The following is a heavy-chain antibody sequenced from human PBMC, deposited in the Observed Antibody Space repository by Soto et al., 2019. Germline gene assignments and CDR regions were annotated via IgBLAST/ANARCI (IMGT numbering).Heavy chain of an antibody. D-gene: IGHD6-13*01. V-gene: IGHV4-30-2*01. J-gene: IGHJ4*02. CDR3: ARDQGGAAATFDY. Sequence: PSETLSLTCAVSGGSISSGGYSWSWIRQPPGKGLEWIGYIYHSGSTYYNPSLKSRVTISVDKSKNQFSLKLSSVTAADTAVYYCARDQGGAAATFDYWGQGTLVTVSS. CDR2: IYHSGST. CDR1: GGSISSGGYS.